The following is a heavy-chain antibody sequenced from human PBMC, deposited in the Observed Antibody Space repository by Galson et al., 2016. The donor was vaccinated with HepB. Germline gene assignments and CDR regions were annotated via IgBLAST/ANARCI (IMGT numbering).Heavy chain of an antibody. V-gene: IGHV3-11*01. CDR3: ATTRPLDN. CDR2: IDSSRTIT. Sequence: SLRLSCAASGFTFSDYYMSWVRQPPGKGLEYIEYIDSSRTITYYADSVKGRFTISRANAKSSLYLQKSVRRPNDTAFNYCATTRPLDNWGQGILVTVSS. J-gene: IGHJ4*02. CDR1: GFTFSDYY.